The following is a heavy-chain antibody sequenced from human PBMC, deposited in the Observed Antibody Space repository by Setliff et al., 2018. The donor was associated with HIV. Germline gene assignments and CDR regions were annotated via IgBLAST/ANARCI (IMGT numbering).Heavy chain of an antibody. CDR2: INHSGST. CDR1: GESFSAYY. CDR3: ARLRRSSGWSFDY. V-gene: IGHV4-34*01. J-gene: IGHJ4*02. D-gene: IGHD6-19*01. Sequence: SETLSLTCAVYGESFSAYYRSWIRQPPGKGLEWIGQINHSGSTNYNPSLKTRVSISIDTSKNQFSLKLTSVTAADSAVYYCARLRRSSGWSFDYWAQGTLVTVSS.